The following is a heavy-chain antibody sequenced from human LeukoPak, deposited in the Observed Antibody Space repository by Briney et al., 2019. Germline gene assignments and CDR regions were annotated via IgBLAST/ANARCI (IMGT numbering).Heavy chain of an antibody. V-gene: IGHV3-74*01. CDR3: AKSGLNRFDY. Sequence: RAGGSLRLSCAASGFSFSVYWMHWVRQAPGKGPVWVSRIKTDGSITDYADSVKGRFTISRDNAKNTLYLQMNSLRAEDTAVYYCAKSGLNRFDYWGQGTLVTVSS. CDR1: GFSFSVYW. D-gene: IGHD2-15*01. CDR2: IKTDGSIT. J-gene: IGHJ4*02.